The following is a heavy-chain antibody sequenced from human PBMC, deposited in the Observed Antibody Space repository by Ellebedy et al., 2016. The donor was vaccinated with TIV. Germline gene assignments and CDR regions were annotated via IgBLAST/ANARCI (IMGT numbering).Heavy chain of an antibody. CDR3: ARRGGQPTIYTYGFDI. Sequence: GESLKISCAASGFIVRSNYMSWVRQAPGKGLEWVSVSYIEASTYYADSVKGRFTNSRDNFKNTVYLQMNSLRAEDTAMYYCARRGGQPTIYTYGFDIWGQGTMVTVSS. D-gene: IGHD1-26*01. CDR2: SYIEAST. J-gene: IGHJ3*02. V-gene: IGHV3-66*04. CDR1: GFIVRSNY.